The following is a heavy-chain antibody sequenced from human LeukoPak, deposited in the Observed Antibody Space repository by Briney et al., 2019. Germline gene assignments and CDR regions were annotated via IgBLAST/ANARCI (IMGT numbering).Heavy chain of an antibody. CDR2: ISSSSETI. CDR1: GFSFRTYT. V-gene: IGHV3-48*01. J-gene: IGHJ6*03. CDR3: ARVGYSSSWYVYYYYYMDV. D-gene: IGHD6-13*01. Sequence: GGSLRLSCAASGFSFRTYTMNWVRQAPGKGLEWVSYISSSSETIYYADSVKGRFTISRDNAKNSLYLQMNSLRAEDTAVYYCARVGYSSSWYVYYYYYMDVWGKGTTVTISS.